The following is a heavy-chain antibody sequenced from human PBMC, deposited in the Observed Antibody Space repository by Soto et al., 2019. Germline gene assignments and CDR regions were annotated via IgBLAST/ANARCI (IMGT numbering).Heavy chain of an antibody. CDR3: ARDLGGARSLTKFDY. J-gene: IGHJ4*02. D-gene: IGHD3-16*01. CDR1: GYTFTSYY. Sequence: ASVKVSCKASGYTFTSYYMHWVRQAPGQGLEWMGIINPSGGSTSYAQKFQGRVTMTRDTSTSTVYMELSSLRSEDTAVYYCARDLGGARSLTKFDYWGQGTLVTVSS. CDR2: INPSGGST. V-gene: IGHV1-46*01.